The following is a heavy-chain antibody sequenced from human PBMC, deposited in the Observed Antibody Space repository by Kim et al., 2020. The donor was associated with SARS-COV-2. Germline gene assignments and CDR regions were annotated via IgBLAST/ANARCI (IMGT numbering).Heavy chain of an antibody. CDR3: ARGGTVATISGV. Sequence: YYADSVKGRFTISRDNSKNTLSLQMNSLRAEDTAVYYCARGGTVATISGVWGKGTTVTVSS. J-gene: IGHJ6*04. D-gene: IGHD5-12*01. V-gene: IGHV3-23*01.